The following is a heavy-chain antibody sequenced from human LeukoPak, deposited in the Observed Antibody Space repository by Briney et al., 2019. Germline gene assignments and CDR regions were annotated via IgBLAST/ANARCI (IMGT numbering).Heavy chain of an antibody. CDR1: GFTFSNFW. J-gene: IGHJ4*02. Sequence: GGSLRLPCAASGFTFSNFWMHWVRQAPGKGLEWVAVISYDGSNKYYADSVKGRFTISRDNSKNTLCLQMNSLRAEDTAVYYCARVAYDFWSYFDYWGQGTLVTVSS. D-gene: IGHD3-3*01. V-gene: IGHV3-30-3*01. CDR3: ARVAYDFWSYFDY. CDR2: ISYDGSNK.